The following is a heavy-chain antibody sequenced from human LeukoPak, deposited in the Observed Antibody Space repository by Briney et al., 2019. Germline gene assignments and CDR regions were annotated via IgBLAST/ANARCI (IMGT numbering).Heavy chain of an antibody. Sequence: GGSLRLSCAASGFTFSSYSMNWVRQAPGKGLEWVSYISSSSTIYYADSVKGRFTISRDNAKNSLYLQMNSLRAEDTAVYYCAGDPVRLLLLNNYYYGMDVWGQGTTVTVSS. CDR2: ISSSSTI. J-gene: IGHJ6*02. CDR3: AGDPVRLLLLNNYYYGMDV. D-gene: IGHD3-22*01. V-gene: IGHV3-48*01. CDR1: GFTFSSYS.